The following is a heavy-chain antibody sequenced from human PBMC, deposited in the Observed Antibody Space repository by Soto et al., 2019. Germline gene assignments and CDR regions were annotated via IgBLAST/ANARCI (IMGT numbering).Heavy chain of an antibody. D-gene: IGHD6-19*01. V-gene: IGHV3-48*02. CDR2: ISSRSSTI. J-gene: IGHJ4*02. CDR1: GFTFSNYA. CDR3: ARAIAVGSTSLDY. Sequence: PGGSLRLSCVASGFTFSNYALHWVRQAPGRGLEWVSYISSRSSTIYHADSVKGRFTISRDNAKNSLYLQMDSLRDEDTAVYFCARAIAVGSTSLDYWGLGTRVTVSS.